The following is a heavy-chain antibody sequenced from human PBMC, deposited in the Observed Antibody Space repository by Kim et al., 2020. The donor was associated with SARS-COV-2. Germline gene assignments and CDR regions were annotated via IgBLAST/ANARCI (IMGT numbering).Heavy chain of an antibody. CDR2: IYHSGST. J-gene: IGHJ4*02. CDR3: ARLGSGGSSGDVDY. CDR1: GGSISSSNW. D-gene: IGHD2-15*01. V-gene: IGHV4-4*02. Sequence: SETLSLTCAVSGGSISSSNWWSRVRQPPGKGLEWIGEIYHSGSTNYNPSLKSRVTISVDKSKNQFSLKLSSVTAADTAVYYCARLGSGGSSGDVDYWGQGTLVTVSS.